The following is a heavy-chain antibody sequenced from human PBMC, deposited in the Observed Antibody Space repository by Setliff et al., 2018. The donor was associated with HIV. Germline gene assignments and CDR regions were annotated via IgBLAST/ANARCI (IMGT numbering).Heavy chain of an antibody. CDR1: RGSISSSNW. Sequence: SETLSLTCAVSRGSISSSNWWSWVRQPPGKGLEWIGEIYHSGSTNYNPSLKSRVTISVDKSKNQFSLKLSSVTAADTAVYYCARKTTYYYGSGSYSAWGQGTLVTVSS. J-gene: IGHJ5*02. CDR2: IYHSGST. CDR3: ARKTTYYYGSGSYSA. V-gene: IGHV4-4*02. D-gene: IGHD3-10*01.